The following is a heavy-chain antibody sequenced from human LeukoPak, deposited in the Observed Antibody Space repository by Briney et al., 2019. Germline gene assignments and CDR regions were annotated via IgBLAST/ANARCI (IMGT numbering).Heavy chain of an antibody. CDR2: IIPIFGTA. CDR3: ARDPYSSSWFDY. V-gene: IGHV1-69*05. D-gene: IGHD6-13*01. Sequence: ASVKVSCKASGGTFSSYAISWVRQAPGQGFEWMGGIIPIFGTANYAQKFQGRVTITTDESTSTAYMELSSLRSEDTAVYYCARDPYSSSWFDYWGQGTLVTVSS. J-gene: IGHJ4*02. CDR1: GGTFSSYA.